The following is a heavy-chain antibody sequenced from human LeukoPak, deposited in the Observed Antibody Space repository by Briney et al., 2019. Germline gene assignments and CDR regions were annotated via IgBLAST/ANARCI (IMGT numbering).Heavy chain of an antibody. CDR1: GGSIRSYY. D-gene: IGHD5-18*01. CDR3: ARHSGGYSYDI. CDR2: LSYSGSS. J-gene: IGHJ1*01. Sequence: PSETLSLTCTVSGGSIRSYYWSWIRQPPGKGLEWIGDLSYSGSSNYSPSLKSRVTLSLDTSKNQFSLKLSSVTAADTAVYYCARHSGGYSYDIWGQGTLVTVSS. V-gene: IGHV4-59*08.